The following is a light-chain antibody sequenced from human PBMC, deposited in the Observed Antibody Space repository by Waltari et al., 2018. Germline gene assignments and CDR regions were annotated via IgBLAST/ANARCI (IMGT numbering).Light chain of an antibody. CDR3: QSYDSSLSRYV. V-gene: IGLV1-40*01. CDR1: SSNIGANYD. CDR2: GNS. J-gene: IGLJ1*01. Sequence: QSVLTQPPSVSGAPGQRVTISCTGSSSNIGANYDVHWYQQVPGTAPKLLIYGNSDRPSGVPDLFSASKSGTSASLAITGLRADDEADYYCQSYDSSLSRYVFGSGTEVTVL.